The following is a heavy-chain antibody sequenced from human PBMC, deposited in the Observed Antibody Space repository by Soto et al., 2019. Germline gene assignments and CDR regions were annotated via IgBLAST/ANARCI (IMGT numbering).Heavy chain of an antibody. Sequence: GGSLRLSCAASGFTFTSYAMNWVRQAPGRGLEWVSAISGSGGSTYYADSVKGRFTISRDNSENTLSLQMNSLRAGDSAVYYCAKDHDSHRTINYYYYGMDVWGQGTTVTVSS. CDR2: ISGSGGST. CDR3: AKDHDSHRTINYYYYGMDV. CDR1: GFTFTSYA. V-gene: IGHV3-23*01. J-gene: IGHJ6*02. D-gene: IGHD3-16*01.